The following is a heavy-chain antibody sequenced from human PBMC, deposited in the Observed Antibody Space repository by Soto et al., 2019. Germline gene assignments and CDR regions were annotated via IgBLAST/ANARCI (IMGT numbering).Heavy chain of an antibody. Sequence: SVKVSCKASGGTFSSYAISWVRQAPGQGLEWMGGIIPIFGTANYAQKFQGRVTITADESTSTAYMELSSLRSEDTAVYYCASLVWFGELHINWFDPWGQGTLVTVSS. V-gene: IGHV1-69*13. J-gene: IGHJ5*02. CDR3: ASLVWFGELHINWFDP. CDR2: IIPIFGTA. D-gene: IGHD3-10*01. CDR1: GGTFSSYA.